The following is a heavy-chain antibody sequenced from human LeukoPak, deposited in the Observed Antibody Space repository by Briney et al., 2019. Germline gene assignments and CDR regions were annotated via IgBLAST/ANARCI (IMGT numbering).Heavy chain of an antibody. CDR2: IHSRGDNT. Sequence: GGTLRLSCAASGFSFNSFGMSWVRQTPGKGLEWVSSIHSRGDNTHYADSLEGRFTISRDTWKNTVYLQMNRLRVEDTATYYCARQILRGSYFYYLDVWGTGTPVTVSS. J-gene: IGHJ6*03. CDR3: ARQILRGSYFYYLDV. D-gene: IGHD3-10*01. CDR1: GFSFNSFG. V-gene: IGHV3-23*01.